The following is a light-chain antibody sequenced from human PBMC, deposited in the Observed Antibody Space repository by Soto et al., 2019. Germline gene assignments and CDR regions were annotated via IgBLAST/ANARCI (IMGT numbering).Light chain of an antibody. V-gene: IGLV1-51*01. J-gene: IGLJ1*01. Sequence: VLTQPPSVSAAPGQKVTISCSGSSSNIGGNSVSWYQQLPGTAPKLLIYDDNKRPSGIPDRFSGSKSGTSATLGITGFQTGDEADYYCGSWDSSLSAYVFGNRTKVTVL. CDR2: DDN. CDR3: GSWDSSLSAYV. CDR1: SSNIGGNS.